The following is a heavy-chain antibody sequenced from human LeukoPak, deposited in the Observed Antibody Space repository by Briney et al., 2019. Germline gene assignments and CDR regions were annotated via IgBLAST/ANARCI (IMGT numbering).Heavy chain of an antibody. CDR2: IYTSGST. CDR3: AGDRAPFLAAAAIFDY. D-gene: IGHD6-13*01. Sequence: PSETLSLTCTVSGGSISSYYWSWIRQPAGKGLEWIGRIYTSGSTNYNPSLKSRVTMSVDTSKNQFSLKLSSVTAADTAVYYCAGDRAPFLAAAAIFDYWGQGTLVTVSS. J-gene: IGHJ4*02. CDR1: GGSISSYY. V-gene: IGHV4-4*07.